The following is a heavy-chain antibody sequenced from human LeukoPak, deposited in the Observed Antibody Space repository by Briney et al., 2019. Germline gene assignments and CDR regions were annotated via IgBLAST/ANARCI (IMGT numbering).Heavy chain of an antibody. D-gene: IGHD2-15*01. CDR1: GYTFTGYY. J-gene: IGHJ4*02. CDR3: ARVSTLYRGLPTPLYFDY. CDR2: INPNSGGT. V-gene: IGHV1-2*02. Sequence: ASVKVSCKASGYTFTGYYMHWVRQAPGQGLEWMGWINPNSGGTNYAQKFQGRVTMTRDTSISTAYMKLSRLRSDDTAVYYCARVSTLYRGLPTPLYFDYWGQGTLVTVSS.